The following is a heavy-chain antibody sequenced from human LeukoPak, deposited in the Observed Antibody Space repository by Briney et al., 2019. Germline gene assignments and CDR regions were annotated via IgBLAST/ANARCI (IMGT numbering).Heavy chain of an antibody. CDR1: GGSISSGSYY. Sequence: SQTLSLTCTVSGGSISSGSYYWSWLRQPAGRGLEWIGRIYTSGSTNYNSSLKSRVTISVDTSKHQFSLKLSSVTAADTAVYYCARVNIEGSSSSTFPRYYYYYMDVWGKGTTVTVSS. J-gene: IGHJ6*03. V-gene: IGHV4-61*02. CDR2: IYTSGST. D-gene: IGHD6-6*01. CDR3: ARVNIEGSSSSTFPRYYYYYMDV.